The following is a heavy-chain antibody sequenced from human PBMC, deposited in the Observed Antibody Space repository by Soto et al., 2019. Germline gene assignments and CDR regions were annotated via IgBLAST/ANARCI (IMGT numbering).Heavy chain of an antibody. D-gene: IGHD3-10*01. CDR3: ASRRVNYGSGSYYYYYGMDV. CDR1: AYSFTSYW. V-gene: IGHV5-10-1*01. J-gene: IGHJ6*02. CDR2: IDPSDSYT. Sequence: PGESLKISCKGSAYSFTSYWISWVRQMPGKGLEWMGRIDPSDSYTNYSPSFQGHVTISADKSISTAYLQWSSLKASDTAMYYCASRRVNYGSGSYYYYYGMDVWGQGTTVTVSS.